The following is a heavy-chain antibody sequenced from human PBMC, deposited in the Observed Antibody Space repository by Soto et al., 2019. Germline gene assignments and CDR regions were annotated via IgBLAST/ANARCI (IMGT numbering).Heavy chain of an antibody. Sequence: GGSLRLSCAASCFIFENFGMSWVRQAPGKGLEWISSISGSGLKKYYADSVKGRFTISRDSSKSTVYLELNNLSAEDTAVYHCANNQRVELVPLATVDCFDPWGHRSLATDS. CDR1: CFIFENFG. D-gene: IGHD1-26*01. V-gene: IGHV3-23*01. CDR2: ISGSGLKK. CDR3: ANNQRVELVPLATVDCFDP. J-gene: IGHJ5*02.